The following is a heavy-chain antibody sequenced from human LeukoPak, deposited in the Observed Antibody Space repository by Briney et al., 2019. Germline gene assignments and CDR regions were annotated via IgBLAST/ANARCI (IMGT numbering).Heavy chain of an antibody. D-gene: IGHD5-12*01. CDR3: ARVRSTLRNYYYGMDV. J-gene: IGHJ6*02. V-gene: IGHV3-7*01. CDR1: GFTFSSYW. CDR2: IKQDGSEK. Sequence: PGGSLRLSCAASGFTFSSYWMSWVRQAPGKGLEWVANIKQDGSEKYYVDSVKGRFTISRDNAKNSLYPQMNSLRAEDTAVYYCARVRSTLRNYYYGMDVWGQGTTVTVS.